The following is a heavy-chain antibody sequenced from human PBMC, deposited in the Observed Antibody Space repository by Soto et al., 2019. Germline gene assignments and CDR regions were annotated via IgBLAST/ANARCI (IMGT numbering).Heavy chain of an antibody. CDR3: ARHRLNFNSGGDYHHGMDV. Sequence: SETLSLTCAVSGVSISSSKWWSWVRQPPGKGLEWIGDVHHGGNTNYSPSLESRVSISIDKSKNFFSLKMWSVTAADTAVYFCARHRLNFNSGGDYHHGMDVWGQGTTVTVSS. CDR2: VHHGGNT. D-gene: IGHD2-15*01. J-gene: IGHJ6*02. V-gene: IGHV4-4*02. CDR1: GVSISSSKW.